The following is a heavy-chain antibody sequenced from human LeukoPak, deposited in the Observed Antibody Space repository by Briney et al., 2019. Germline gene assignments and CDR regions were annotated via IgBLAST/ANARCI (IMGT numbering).Heavy chain of an antibody. Sequence: SETLSLTCAVYGGSFSGYYWSWIRQPPGKGLGWIGEINHSGSTNYNPSLKSRVTISVDTSKNQFSLKLSSVTAADTAVYYCARGGYDSSGYSFDYWGQGTLVTVSS. D-gene: IGHD3-22*01. V-gene: IGHV4-34*01. CDR2: INHSGST. J-gene: IGHJ4*02. CDR1: GGSFSGYY. CDR3: ARGGYDSSGYSFDY.